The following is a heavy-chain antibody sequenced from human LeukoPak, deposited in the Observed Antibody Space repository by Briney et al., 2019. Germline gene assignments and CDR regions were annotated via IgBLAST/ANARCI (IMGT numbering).Heavy chain of an antibody. J-gene: IGHJ3*02. CDR2: IHYSGST. D-gene: IGHD7-27*01. V-gene: IGHV4-59*01. Sequence: PSETLSLTCTVSGPSISRYYWSWLRQPPGKGLEWIAYIHYSGSTQYNPSLKSRVTISLDTSKNRFSLKLTSVTAADMAVYYCARDDGEGNAFDIWGQGTMVTVSS. CDR1: GPSISRYY. CDR3: ARDDGEGNAFDI.